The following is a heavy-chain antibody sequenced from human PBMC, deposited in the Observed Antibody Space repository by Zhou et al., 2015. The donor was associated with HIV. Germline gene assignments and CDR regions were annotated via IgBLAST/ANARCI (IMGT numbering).Heavy chain of an antibody. CDR2: ISYDGSNK. Sequence: QVQLVESGGGVVQPGRSLRLSCAASGFRFSSYGMHWVRQAPGKGLEWVAVISYDGSNKYYADSVKGRFTISRDNSKNTLYLQMNSLRAEDTAVYYCAKDGRYYDFWSGLLMIGAGHQYYGMDVWGQGTTV. V-gene: IGHV3-30*18. CDR3: AKDGRYYDFWSGLLMIGAGHQYYGMDV. CDR1: GFRFSSYG. J-gene: IGHJ6*02. D-gene: IGHD3-3*01.